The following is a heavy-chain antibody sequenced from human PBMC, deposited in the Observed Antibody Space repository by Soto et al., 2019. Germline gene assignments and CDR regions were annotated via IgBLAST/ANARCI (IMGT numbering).Heavy chain of an antibody. CDR3: VRDLNGSGDY. D-gene: IGHD3-10*01. V-gene: IGHV4-59*01. J-gene: IGHJ4*02. CDR1: GGSTTSDY. CDR2: ISHSLGA. Sequence: KTSETLSLTCTVSGGSTTSDYWSWIRQPPGKGLEWLGYISHSLGAKYNPSLGSRGTISLDTSKNQLSLSLRSVTAADTAIYFCVRDLNGSGDYWGQGTLVTVSS.